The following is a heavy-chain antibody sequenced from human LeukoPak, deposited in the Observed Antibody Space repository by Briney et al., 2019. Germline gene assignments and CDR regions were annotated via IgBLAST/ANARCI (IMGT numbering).Heavy chain of an antibody. J-gene: IGHJ3*02. D-gene: IGHD3-16*01. CDR1: GFTFSSYG. Sequence: PGRSLRLSCAASGFTFSSYGMHWVRQAPGKGLEWVAVIWYDGSNKYYADSVKGRFTISRDNSKNTLYLQMNSLRAEDTAVYYCVKTMVTFGGLIRTDAFDIWGQGTMVTVSS. V-gene: IGHV3-33*06. CDR2: IWYDGSNK. CDR3: VKTMVTFGGLIRTDAFDI.